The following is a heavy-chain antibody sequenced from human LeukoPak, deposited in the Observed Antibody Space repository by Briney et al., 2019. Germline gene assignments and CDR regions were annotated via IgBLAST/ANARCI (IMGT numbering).Heavy chain of an antibody. CDR3: ARDPYVSNFDY. CDR2: IKEDGSET. V-gene: IGHV3-7*03. J-gene: IGHJ4*02. D-gene: IGHD3-10*02. CDR1: GFTFSNYW. Sequence: GGSLRLSCAASGFTFSNYWMSWVRQAPGKGPEWMGNIKEDGSETYYVDSVKGRFTISRDNAQNSLYLHMHSLRVEDTAVYYCARDPYVSNFDYWGQGTLVTVSP.